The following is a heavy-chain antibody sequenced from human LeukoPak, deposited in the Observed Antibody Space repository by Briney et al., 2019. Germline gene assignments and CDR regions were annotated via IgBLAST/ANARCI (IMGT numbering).Heavy chain of an antibody. D-gene: IGHD3-9*01. J-gene: IGHJ6*03. CDR1: GFTFSSYG. V-gene: IGHV3-33*08. CDR2: IRYDGRNK. Sequence: PGRSLRLSCAASGFTFSSYGMHWVRQAPGKGLEWVAFIRYDGRNKYYADSVKGRFTISRDNSKNTLYLQMNSLRAEDTAVYYCARYNYDILTGYYPDLYYYYYYMDVWGKGTTVTVSS. CDR3: ARYNYDILTGYYPDLYYYYYYMDV.